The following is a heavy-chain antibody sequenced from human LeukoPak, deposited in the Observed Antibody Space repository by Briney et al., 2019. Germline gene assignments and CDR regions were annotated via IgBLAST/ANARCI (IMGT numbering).Heavy chain of an antibody. CDR2: ISYGGGT. CDR3: AMTPNNHYYHRKLRSFDY. Sequence: SETLSLTCTVSSGSLSSSSYFWGWLRQSPGKGLEWIGSISYGGGTYYNPSLKSRVTISLDTSNNQFSLRLSSVTAADTAVYYCAMTPNNHYYHRKLRSFDYWGQGTLVTVSS. CDR1: SGSLSSSSYF. J-gene: IGHJ4*02. V-gene: IGHV4-39*07. D-gene: IGHD3-22*01.